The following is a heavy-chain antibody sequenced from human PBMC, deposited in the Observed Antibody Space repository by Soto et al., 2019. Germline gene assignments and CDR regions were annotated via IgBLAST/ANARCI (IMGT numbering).Heavy chain of an antibody. CDR1: GYTFTSYG. Sequence: ASVKVSCKASGYTFTSYGISWVRHVPGQGLEWMGWISAYNGNTNYAQKRQGRVTMTTDTSTSTAYMELRSLRSQDTAVYYCARGTIFGVVVYYFDYWGQGTLVTVSS. CDR2: ISAYNGNT. V-gene: IGHV1-18*01. J-gene: IGHJ4*02. CDR3: ARGTIFGVVVYYFDY. D-gene: IGHD3-3*01.